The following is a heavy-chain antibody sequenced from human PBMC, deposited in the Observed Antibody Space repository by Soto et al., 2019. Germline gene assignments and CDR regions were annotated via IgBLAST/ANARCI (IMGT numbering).Heavy chain of an antibody. CDR2: IYSGGST. CDR3: ARDRPCSGGSCPQGDY. Sequence: EVQLVESGGGLVQPGGSLRLSCAASGFTVSSNYMSWVRQAPGKGLEWVSVIYSGGSTYYADSVKGRFTISRDNSKNTLYLQMNSLRAEDTAVYYCARDRPCSGGSCPQGDYWGQGTLVTVSS. CDR1: GFTVSSNY. J-gene: IGHJ4*02. V-gene: IGHV3-66*01. D-gene: IGHD2-15*01.